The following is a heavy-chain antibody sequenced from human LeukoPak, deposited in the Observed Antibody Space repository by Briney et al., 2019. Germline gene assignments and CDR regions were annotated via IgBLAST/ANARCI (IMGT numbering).Heavy chain of an antibody. D-gene: IGHD6-6*01. CDR2: INHSGST. J-gene: IGHJ4*02. V-gene: IGHV4-34*01. CDR1: GGSFSGYY. CDR3: PSYSSFWVSSYFY. Sequence: PSETLSLTCAVYGGSFSGYYWSWIRQPPGKGLEWIGEINHSGSTNYNPSLKSRVTISVDTSKNQFSLKLSSVTAADTAVYYCPSYSSFWVSSYFYWGQGTLVTVSS.